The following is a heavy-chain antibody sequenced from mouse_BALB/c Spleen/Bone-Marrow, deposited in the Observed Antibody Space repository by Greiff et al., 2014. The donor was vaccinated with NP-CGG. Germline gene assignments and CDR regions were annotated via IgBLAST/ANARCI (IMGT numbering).Heavy chain of an antibody. J-gene: IGHJ2*01. Sequence: EVKLMESGPELVKPGASVKISCKASGYTFTDYNMHWVKLSHGKSLEWIGYIFPYNGGADYDQKFRSRATLTVDTSSTTAYMELRTLTSEDSAVYSCSRAANYDPHFDYWGQGTTLTVSS. CDR3: SRAANYDPHFDY. CDR2: IFPYNGGA. D-gene: IGHD2-4*01. V-gene: IGHV1S29*02. CDR1: GYTFTDYN.